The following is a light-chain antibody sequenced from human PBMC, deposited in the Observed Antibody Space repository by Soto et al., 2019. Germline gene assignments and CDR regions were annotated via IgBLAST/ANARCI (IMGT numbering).Light chain of an antibody. Sequence: DIQMTQSPSSLSASVGDRVTITCRASQGISNYLAWYQQKPGKVPKLLIYAASTLQSGVPSRFSGSGSGTDFTLTISSLQPEDVATYYCQKYNSAPTFGQATKLEIK. CDR2: AAS. CDR3: QKYNSAPT. J-gene: IGKJ2*01. V-gene: IGKV1-27*01. CDR1: QGISNY.